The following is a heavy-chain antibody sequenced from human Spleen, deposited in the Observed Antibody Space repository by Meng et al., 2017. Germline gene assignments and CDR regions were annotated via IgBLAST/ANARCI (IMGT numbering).Heavy chain of an antibody. CDR3: ARDRCGGECYEESSRTLDY. CDR2: YHM. D-gene: IGHD2-21*01. Sequence: QVQLVASGGGVVQSGKSLGLSCASARLQARGWSGWQLYHMADSVKGRFTISRDNSKNTLYPQMKSLRTADTAVYYCARDRCGGECYEESSRTLDYWGQGTLVTVSS. J-gene: IGHJ4*02. V-gene: IGHV3-30*03.